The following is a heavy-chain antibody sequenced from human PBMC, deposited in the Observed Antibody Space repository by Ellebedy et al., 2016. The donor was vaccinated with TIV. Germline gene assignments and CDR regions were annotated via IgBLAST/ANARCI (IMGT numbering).Heavy chain of an antibody. Sequence: GSLRLSCTVSGGSISRSSYYWGWIRQPPQKGREWIGSISYTGSTFYNPSLKSRVTISVDTSKSQFSLRLTSVTAADTAVYYCARWFGELLYVRWFDPWGQGTLVTVSS. D-gene: IGHD3-10*01. CDR1: GGSISRSSYY. J-gene: IGHJ5*02. V-gene: IGHV4-39*01. CDR2: ISYTGST. CDR3: ARWFGELLYVRWFDP.